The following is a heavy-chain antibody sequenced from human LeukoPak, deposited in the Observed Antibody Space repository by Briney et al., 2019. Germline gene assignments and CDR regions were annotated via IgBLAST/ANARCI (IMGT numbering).Heavy chain of an antibody. D-gene: IGHD6-6*01. CDR3: AKASEYSSSSDLDY. CDR1: GFTFSIYA. J-gene: IGHJ4*02. V-gene: IGHV3-23*01. CDR2: ISGSGGST. Sequence: GGSLRLSCAASGFTFSIYAMSWVRQAPGKGLEWVSGISGSGGSTYYADSVRGRFTISRDNSKNTLYLQMSSLRAEDTAVYYCAKASEYSSSSDLDYWGQGTLVTVSS.